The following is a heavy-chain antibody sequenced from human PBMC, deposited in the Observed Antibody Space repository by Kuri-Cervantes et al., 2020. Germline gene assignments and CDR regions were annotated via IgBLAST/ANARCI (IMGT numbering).Heavy chain of an antibody. CDR2: IYHSGST. J-gene: IGHJ4*02. CDR1: GGSISSYY. Sequence: SETLSLTCTVSGGSISSYYWSWIRQPPGKGLEWIGEIYHSGSTNYNPSLKGRVTISVDKSKNQFSLKLSSVTAADTAVYYCARAPFDWRFDYWGQGTLVTVSS. CDR3: ARAPFDWRFDY. V-gene: IGHV4-59*12. D-gene: IGHD3-9*01.